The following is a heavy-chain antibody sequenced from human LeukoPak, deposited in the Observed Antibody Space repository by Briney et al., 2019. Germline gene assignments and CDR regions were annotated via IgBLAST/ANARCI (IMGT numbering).Heavy chain of an antibody. V-gene: IGHV3-23*01. Sequence: PGGSLRLSCAAAGFTFSNYAMSWVRQAPGKGLEWVSTISNSAGRTYYAGSVKGRFTISRDNSKNTLYLQMNSLRAEDTAVYYCAKESSGWSKFDYWGQGTLVTVSS. D-gene: IGHD6-19*01. CDR2: ISNSAGRT. J-gene: IGHJ4*02. CDR1: GFTFSNYA. CDR3: AKESSGWSKFDY.